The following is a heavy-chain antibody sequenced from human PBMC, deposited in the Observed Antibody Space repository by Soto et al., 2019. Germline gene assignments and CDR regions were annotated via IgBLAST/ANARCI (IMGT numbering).Heavy chain of an antibody. J-gene: IGHJ4*02. Sequence: GASVKVSCKASGGTFSSYAISWVRQAPGQGLEWMGGIIPIFGTANYAQKFQGRVTITADESTSTAYMELSSLRSEDTAVYYCASGPSTPPHFDYWGQGTLVTVSS. CDR1: GGTFSSYA. V-gene: IGHV1-69*13. CDR2: IIPIFGTA. CDR3: ASGPSTPPHFDY.